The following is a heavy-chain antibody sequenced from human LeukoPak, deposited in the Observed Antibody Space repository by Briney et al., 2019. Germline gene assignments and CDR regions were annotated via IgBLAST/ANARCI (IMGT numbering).Heavy chain of an antibody. Sequence: SETLSLTCTVSGGSISSYYWSWIRQPAGQGLEWIGRIYTSGSTNYNPSLKSRVTMSVDTSKNQFSLKLSSVTAADTAVYYCASTGKAGYYYYMDVWGKGTTVTVSS. CDR2: IYTSGST. CDR3: ASTGKAGYYYYMDV. CDR1: GGSISSYY. V-gene: IGHV4-4*07. D-gene: IGHD1-14*01. J-gene: IGHJ6*03.